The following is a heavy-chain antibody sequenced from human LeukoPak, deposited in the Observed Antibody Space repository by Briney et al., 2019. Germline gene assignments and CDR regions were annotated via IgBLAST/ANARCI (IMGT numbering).Heavy chain of an antibody. CDR3: ARAGNGYLSAVDY. CDR2: ISSSGSTI. J-gene: IGHJ4*02. D-gene: IGHD5-24*01. V-gene: IGHV3-48*03. Sequence: PGGSLRLSCAASGFTFSSYEMNWVRQAPGKGLEWASYISSSGSTIYYADSVKGRFTISRDNAKNSLYLQMSSLRAEDTSAYYCARAGNGYLSAVDYWGQGTLVTVSS. CDR1: GFTFSSYE.